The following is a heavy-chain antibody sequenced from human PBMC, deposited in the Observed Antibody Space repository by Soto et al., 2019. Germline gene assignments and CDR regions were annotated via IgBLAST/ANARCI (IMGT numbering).Heavy chain of an antibody. CDR3: ARDPGYGDYGQYYYYYGMDV. V-gene: IGHV6-1*01. D-gene: IGHD4-17*01. J-gene: IGHJ6*02. CDR2: TYYRSKWYN. CDR1: GDGVSSNSAA. Sequence: SQTLSLTCAISGDGVSSNSAAWNWIRQSPSRGLEWLGRTYYRSKWYNDYAVSVKSRITINPDTSKNQFSLQLNSVTPEDTAVYYCARDPGYGDYGQYYYYYGMDVWGQGTTVTVSS.